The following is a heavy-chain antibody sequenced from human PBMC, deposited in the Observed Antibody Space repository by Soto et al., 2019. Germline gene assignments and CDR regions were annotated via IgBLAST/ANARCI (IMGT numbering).Heavy chain of an antibody. Sequence: VQLLESGGGLVQPGGSLRLSCAASGFTFSSYGMHWVRQAPGKGLEWVAVISYDGSNKYYADSVKGRFTISRDNSKNTLYLQMNSLRAEDTAVYYCAKTHGPPYSSSWGPWAFDIWGQGTMVTVSS. CDR2: ISYDGSNK. CDR3: AKTHGPPYSSSWGPWAFDI. CDR1: GFTFSSYG. D-gene: IGHD6-13*01. J-gene: IGHJ3*02. V-gene: IGHV3-30*18.